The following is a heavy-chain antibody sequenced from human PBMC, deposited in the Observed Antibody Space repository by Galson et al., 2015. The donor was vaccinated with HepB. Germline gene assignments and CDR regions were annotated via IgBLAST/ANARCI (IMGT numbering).Heavy chain of an antibody. V-gene: IGHV4-34*01. Sequence: ETLSLTCAVYGDSFSDYYWTWVRQFPGKGLEWIGEVHPTGNSNYNPFLKSRVTISVEASKNQFSLNLTSVTAADTAVYYCSRLRVRRRHSGSPPFDSWGPGTLVAVSS. J-gene: IGHJ4*02. D-gene: IGHD3-10*01. CDR2: VHPTGNS. CDR1: GDSFSDYY. CDR3: SRLRVRRRHSGSPPFDS.